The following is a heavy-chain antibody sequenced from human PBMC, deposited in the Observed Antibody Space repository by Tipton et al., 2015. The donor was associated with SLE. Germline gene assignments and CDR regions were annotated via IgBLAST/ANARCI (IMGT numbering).Heavy chain of an antibody. CDR3: ARGPLYYDFWSGYYSDY. CDR2: IYYSGST. V-gene: IGHV4-31*03. J-gene: IGHJ4*02. Sequence: TLSLTCTVSGGSISSGGYYWSWIRQHPGKGLEWIGYIYYSGSTYYNPSLKSRVTISADTSKNQFSLKLSSVTAADTAVYYCARGPLYYDFWSGYYSDYWGQGTLVTVSS. CDR1: GGSISSGGYY. D-gene: IGHD3-3*01.